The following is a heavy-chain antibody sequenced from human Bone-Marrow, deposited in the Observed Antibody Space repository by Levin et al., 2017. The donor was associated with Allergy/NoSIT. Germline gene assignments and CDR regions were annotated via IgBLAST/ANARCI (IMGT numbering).Heavy chain of an antibody. D-gene: IGHD3-22*01. CDR2: SRSKAYGGTT. CDR1: GFIFGDYA. CDR3: PRYFDNSGYYFEYFQH. J-gene: IGHJ1*01. Sequence: GGSLRLSCTTSGFIFGDYALSWFRQAPGKGLEWVGLSRSKAYGGTTDYAASVKGRFTISTDDSKSIAYLQMNSLKTEDTAVSYSPRYFDNSGYYFEYFQHWGQGTLVTVSS. V-gene: IGHV3-49*03.